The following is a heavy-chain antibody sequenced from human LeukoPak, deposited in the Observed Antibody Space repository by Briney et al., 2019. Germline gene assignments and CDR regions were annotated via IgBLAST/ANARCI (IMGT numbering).Heavy chain of an antibody. CDR3: ARDWIYYGSGSFGY. CDR2: IKQDGSEK. J-gene: IGHJ4*02. V-gene: IGHV3-7*01. Sequence: PGGSLRLSCAASGFTFSSYWMSWVRQAPGKGLEWVANIKQDGSEKYYVDSVKGRFTISRDNAKNPLYLQMNSLRAEDTAVYYCARDWIYYGSGSFGYWGQGTLVTVSS. D-gene: IGHD3-10*01. CDR1: GFTFSSYW.